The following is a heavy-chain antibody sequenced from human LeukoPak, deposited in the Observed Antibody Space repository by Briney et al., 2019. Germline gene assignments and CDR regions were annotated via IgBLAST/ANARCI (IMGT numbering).Heavy chain of an antibody. CDR3: ARELSGGSYYGSHYYYGMDV. CDR2: IYSGGST. J-gene: IGHJ6*02. CDR1: GFTVSSNY. V-gene: IGHV3-53*01. Sequence: GGSLRLSCAASGFTVSSNYMSWVRQAPGKGLEWVSVIYSGGSTYYADSVKGRFTNSRDNSKNTLYLQMNSLRAEDTAVYYCARELSGGSYYGSHYYYGMDVWGQGTTVTVSS. D-gene: IGHD1-26*01.